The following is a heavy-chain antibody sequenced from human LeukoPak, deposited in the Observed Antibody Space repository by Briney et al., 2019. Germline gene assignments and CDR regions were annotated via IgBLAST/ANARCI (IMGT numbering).Heavy chain of an antibody. D-gene: IGHD4-17*01. CDR3: ARTTAYGVYYFDY. CDR1: GFTFSSYA. Sequence: TGGSLRLSCAASGFTFSSYAMHWVRQAPGKGLEYVSAISSNGGSTYYANPVKGRFTISRDNSKNTLYLQMGSLRAEDMAVYYCARTTAYGVYYFDYWGQGTLVTVSS. CDR2: ISSNGGST. V-gene: IGHV3-64*01. J-gene: IGHJ4*02.